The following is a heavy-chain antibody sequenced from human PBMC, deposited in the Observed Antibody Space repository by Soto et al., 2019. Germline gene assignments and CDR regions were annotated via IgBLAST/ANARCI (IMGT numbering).Heavy chain of an antibody. Sequence: PGVSLRLSCAASGFTFSDYGLSWVRQGPGKGPEWVSRISSRGTTIHYADSVKGRVTISRDNAKNSLFLQMNGLRAEDTGVYYCARANYLRGLEVWGKGTTVTVYS. D-gene: IGHD1-7*01. CDR1: GFTFSDYG. CDR2: ISSRGTTI. J-gene: IGHJ6*04. V-gene: IGHV3-48*03. CDR3: ARANYLRGLEV.